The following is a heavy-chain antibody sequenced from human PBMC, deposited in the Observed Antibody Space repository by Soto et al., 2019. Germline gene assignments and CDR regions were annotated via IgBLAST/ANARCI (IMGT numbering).Heavy chain of an antibody. J-gene: IGHJ4*02. CDR1: GGTFSSYA. Sequence: SVKVSCKASGGTFSSYAISWVRQAPGQGLEWMGGIIPIFGTANYAQKFQGRVTITADESTSTAYMELSSLRSEDTAVYYCASQMATILPLDYWGQGTMVTVYS. V-gene: IGHV1-69*13. CDR2: IIPIFGTA. CDR3: ASQMATILPLDY. D-gene: IGHD5-12*01.